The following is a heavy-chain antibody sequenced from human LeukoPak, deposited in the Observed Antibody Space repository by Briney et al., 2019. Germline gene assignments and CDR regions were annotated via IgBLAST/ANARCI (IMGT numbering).Heavy chain of an antibody. CDR3: ARVGRNNGYYTPGDFDI. D-gene: IGHD3-3*01. CDR1: IGSINSGDNH. Sequence: SETLSLTCTVSIGSINSGDNHWSWIRQPPGKGLEWIGFIYYDGTTYYTPSRKSRMPISEDTSRDQFSLNLRSVTAADTAVYYCARVGRNNGYYTPGDFDIWGQGKMVTVSS. CDR2: IYYDGTT. J-gene: IGHJ3*02. V-gene: IGHV4-30-4*01.